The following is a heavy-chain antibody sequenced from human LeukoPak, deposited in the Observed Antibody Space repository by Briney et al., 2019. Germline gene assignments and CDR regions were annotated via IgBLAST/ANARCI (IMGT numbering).Heavy chain of an antibody. V-gene: IGHV1-2*02. D-gene: IGHD3-3*01. CDR1: GYTFTGYY. CDR2: INPNSGGT. CDR3: ARAPPLVFGLID. Sequence: GASVKVSCKASGYTFTGYYMHWVRQAPGQGLEWMGWINPNSGGTDYAQKFQGRVTMTRDTSISTAYMELSRLRSDDTAVYYCARAPPLVFGLIDWGQGTLVTVSS. J-gene: IGHJ4*02.